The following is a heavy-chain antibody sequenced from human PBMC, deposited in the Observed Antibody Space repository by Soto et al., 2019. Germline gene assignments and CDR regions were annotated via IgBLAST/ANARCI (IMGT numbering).Heavy chain of an antibody. CDR1: GFNFSSYA. Sequence: EVQLLESGGGLVQPGGSLRLSCAASGFNFSSYAMSWVRQAPGKGLEWVSAISGSGGSTYYADSVKGRFTISRDNSKNTLYLQMNSLRAQDTAVYYCAKRSPLSTRPYYYGMDVWGQGTTVSASS. V-gene: IGHV3-23*01. J-gene: IGHJ6*02. CDR3: AKRSPLSTRPYYYGMDV. CDR2: ISGSGGST. D-gene: IGHD2-15*01.